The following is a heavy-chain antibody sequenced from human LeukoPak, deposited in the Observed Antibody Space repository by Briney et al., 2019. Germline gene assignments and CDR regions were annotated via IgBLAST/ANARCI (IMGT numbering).Heavy chain of an antibody. CDR1: GFSFNMFP. D-gene: IGHD7-27*01. CDR2: ISYDGNNK. J-gene: IGHJ4*02. V-gene: IGHV3-30*04. Sequence: PGGCLSLSCAAAGFSFNMFPTDWVRQAPGGGLEGVAVISYDGNNKYYADSVNGRFTISRDNSKNTLFLQMNSLRTEDTAIYHCARGGNWGYFDYWGQGTLVTVSS. CDR3: ARGGNWGYFDY.